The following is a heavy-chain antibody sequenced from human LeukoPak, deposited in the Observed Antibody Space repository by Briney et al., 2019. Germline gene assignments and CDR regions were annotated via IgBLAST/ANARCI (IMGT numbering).Heavy chain of an antibody. Sequence: RPSETLSLTCTVSGGSISSYYWSWIRQPPGKGLEWIGYIYYSGSTNYNPSLKSRVTISVDTSKNQFSLKLSSVTAADTAVYYCAREQGGFSYYYDSSGYYLWGQGTLVTVSS. CDR3: AREQGGFSYYYDSSGYYL. CDR2: IYYSGST. CDR1: GGSISSYY. J-gene: IGHJ5*02. D-gene: IGHD3-22*01. V-gene: IGHV4-59*12.